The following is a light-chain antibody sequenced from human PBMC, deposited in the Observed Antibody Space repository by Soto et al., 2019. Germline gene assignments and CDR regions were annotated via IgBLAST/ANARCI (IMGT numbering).Light chain of an antibody. J-gene: IGKJ4*01. CDR2: DAS. V-gene: IGKV1-33*01. Sequence: DIQMTQSPSSLSASVGDRVTITCQASQDMSNYLNWYQQKPGKAPKLLIYDASTLETGVPSRFSGSGSGTAFNFTISNLQPEDIATYDCQQYSDLPFTFGGGAKVEIK. CDR3: QQYSDLPFT. CDR1: QDMSNY.